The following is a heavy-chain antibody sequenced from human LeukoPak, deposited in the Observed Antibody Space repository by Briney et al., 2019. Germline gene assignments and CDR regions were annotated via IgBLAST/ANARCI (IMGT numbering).Heavy chain of an antibody. D-gene: IGHD2-2*03. J-gene: IGHJ4*02. CDR2: IRYDGSNK. V-gene: IGHV3-30*02. CDR1: GFTFSSYG. CDR3: AARAGELGYCSSTSCYALNY. Sequence: PGGSLRLSCAASGFTFSSYGMHWVRQAPGKGLERVAFIRYDGSNKYYADSVKGRFTISRDNSKNTLYLQMNSLRAEDTAVYYCAARAGELGYCSSTSCYALNYWGQGTLVTVSS.